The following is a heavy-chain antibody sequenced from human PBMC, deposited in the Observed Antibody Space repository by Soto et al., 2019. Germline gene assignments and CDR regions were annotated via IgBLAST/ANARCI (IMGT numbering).Heavy chain of an antibody. Sequence: QVQLVQSGAEVKEPGSSVKVSCTASGGGNLRDYRTTWVRRAPGQGLEWMGGIIPILVSANSAQKYQGRVIIPAAESTNSVYMELRSLRSDDTAAYYCARGGEGYDFYAVYWGQGTTVTVSS. CDR3: ARGGEGYDFYAVY. CDR1: GGGNLRDYR. V-gene: IGHV1-69*01. D-gene: IGHD5-12*01. J-gene: IGHJ4*02. CDR2: IIPILVSA.